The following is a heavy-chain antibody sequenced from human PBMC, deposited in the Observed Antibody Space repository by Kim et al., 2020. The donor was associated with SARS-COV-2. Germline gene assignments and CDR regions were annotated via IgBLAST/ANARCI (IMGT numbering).Heavy chain of an antibody. D-gene: IGHD3-22*01. J-gene: IGHJ4*02. CDR3: ASGDSSGYPTVHY. V-gene: IGHV3-21*01. Sequence: YADSVKGRFTISRDNAKNSLYLQMNSLIAEDTAVYYCASGDSSGYPTVHYWGQGALVTVSS.